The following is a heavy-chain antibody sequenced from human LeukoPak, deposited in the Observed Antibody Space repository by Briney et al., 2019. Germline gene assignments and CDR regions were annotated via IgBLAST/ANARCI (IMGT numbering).Heavy chain of an antibody. CDR2: INPSGGST. J-gene: IGHJ4*02. CDR3: ARGITMISDY. Sequence: GASVTVSCKASGYTFTSYYMHWVRQAPGQGLEWMGIINPSGGSTNYAQTFQGRVTITRDTSTSTVYMELSSLRSEDTAVYYCARGITMISDYWGQGTLVTVSS. V-gene: IGHV1-46*01. CDR1: GYTFTSYY. D-gene: IGHD3-22*01.